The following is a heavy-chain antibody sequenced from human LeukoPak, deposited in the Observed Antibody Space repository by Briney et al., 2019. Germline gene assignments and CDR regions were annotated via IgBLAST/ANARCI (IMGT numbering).Heavy chain of an antibody. CDR2: IGSSGSPI. CDR1: GFTFRNYD. V-gene: IGHV3-48*03. CDR3: ARGPAGDPFDH. J-gene: IGHJ4*02. D-gene: IGHD3-16*01. Sequence: GGSLRLSCAASGFTFRNYDMNWVRQAPGKGLEWVSFIGSSGSPIYYAGSVKGRFTISRDNAKNSLYLQMSSLRVEDTAVYYCARGPAGDPFDHWGQGTLVTVSS.